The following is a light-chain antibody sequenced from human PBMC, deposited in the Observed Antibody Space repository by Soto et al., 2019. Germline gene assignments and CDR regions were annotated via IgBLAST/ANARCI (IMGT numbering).Light chain of an antibody. CDR2: GAS. CDR3: QQSYSTPLT. Sequence: EIVMTQSPATLSASPGERVTLSCRASQSVSGHLAWYQQKPGQAPRLIISGASTRATGIPARFSGSGSGTEFTLTISSLQSEDFATYYCQQSYSTPLTFGGGTKVDIK. J-gene: IGKJ4*01. CDR1: QSVSGH. V-gene: IGKV3-15*01.